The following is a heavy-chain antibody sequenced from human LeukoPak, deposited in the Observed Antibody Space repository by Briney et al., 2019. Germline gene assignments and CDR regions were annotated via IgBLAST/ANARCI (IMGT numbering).Heavy chain of an antibody. J-gene: IGHJ3*02. D-gene: IGHD3-22*01. V-gene: IGHV3-30*18. CDR2: ISYGGSNK. CDR3: AKDYDSSGWAAFDI. CDR1: GFTFNSFG. Sequence: PGRSLRLSSAASGFTFNSFGMHWVRQAPGKGLEWVAVISYGGSNKYFADSVKGRFTISRDNSKNTLYLQMNSLRAEDTAVYYCAKDYDSSGWAAFDIWGQGTMVTVSS.